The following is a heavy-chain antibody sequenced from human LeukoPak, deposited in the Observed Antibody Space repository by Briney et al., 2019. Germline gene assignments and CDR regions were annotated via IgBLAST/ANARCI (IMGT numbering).Heavy chain of an antibody. V-gene: IGHV1-18*01. CDR2: ISAYNGNT. J-gene: IGHJ4*02. D-gene: IGHD6-6*01. Sequence: ASVKVSCKASGYTFTSYGISWVRQAPGQGLEWMGWISAYNGNTNYAQKLQGRVTMTTDTSTSTAYMELRSLRSDDTAVCYCAREELVRYYFDYWGQGTLVTVSS. CDR1: GYTFTSYG. CDR3: AREELVRYYFDY.